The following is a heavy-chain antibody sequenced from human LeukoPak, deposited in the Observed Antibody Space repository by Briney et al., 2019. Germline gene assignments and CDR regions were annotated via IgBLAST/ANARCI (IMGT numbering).Heavy chain of an antibody. V-gene: IGHV3-30*17. J-gene: IGHJ3*02. CDR2: ISKDGSKT. Sequence: PGGSLRLSCAASGFTFSDHVMHRVRQAPGMGLEWVAVISKDGSKTFYAGSVEGRFTFSRDNSENTLYLQMNYLKPEDTAVYYCAKDEGTIWNSKNDPFDIWGQGTMVTVSS. CDR3: AKDEGTIWNSKNDPFDI. CDR1: GFTFSDHV. D-gene: IGHD1-7*01.